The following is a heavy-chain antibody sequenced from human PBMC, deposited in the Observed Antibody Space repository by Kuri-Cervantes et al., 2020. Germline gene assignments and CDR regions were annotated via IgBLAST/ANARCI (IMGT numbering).Heavy chain of an antibody. V-gene: IGHV3-33*05. CDR1: GFTFSSYA. J-gene: IGHJ4*02. D-gene: IGHD2-2*01. Sequence: GGSLRLSCAASGFTFSSYAMHWVRHAPGKGLEWVAVISYDGSNKYYADSVEGRFTISRDNSKNTLYLQMNSLRAEDTAMYYCARDHATSWSVRDSWGQGTLVTVSS. CDR2: ISYDGSNK. CDR3: ARDHATSWSVRDS.